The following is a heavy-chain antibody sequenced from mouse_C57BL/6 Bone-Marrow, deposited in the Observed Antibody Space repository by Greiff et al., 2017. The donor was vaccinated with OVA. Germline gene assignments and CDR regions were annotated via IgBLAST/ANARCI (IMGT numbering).Heavy chain of an antibody. V-gene: IGHV1-64*01. J-gene: IGHJ3*01. CDR2: IHPNSGST. CDR3: ARSIYYYGSSFAWFAY. Sequence: QVQLQQPGAELVKPGASVKLSCKASGYTFTSYWMHWVKQRPGQGLEWIGMIHPNSGSTNYNEKFKSKATLTVDKSSSTAYMQLSSLTSEDSAVYYGARSIYYYGSSFAWFAYWGQGTLVTVSA. CDR1: GYTFTSYW. D-gene: IGHD1-1*01.